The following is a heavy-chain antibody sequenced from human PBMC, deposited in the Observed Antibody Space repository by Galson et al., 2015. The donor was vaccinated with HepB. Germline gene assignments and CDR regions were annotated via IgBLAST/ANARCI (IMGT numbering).Heavy chain of an antibody. CDR1: GFTFSSYW. J-gene: IGHJ6*02. V-gene: IGHV3-74*01. Sequence: LRLSCAASGFTFSSYWMHWVRQAPGKGLVWVSRINSDGSSTSYADSVKGRFTISRDNAKNTLYLQMNSLRAEDTAVYYCARAGGTVTNLYYYYYGMDVWGQGTTVTVSS. CDR2: INSDGSST. CDR3: ARAGGTVTNLYYYYYGMDV. D-gene: IGHD4-11*01.